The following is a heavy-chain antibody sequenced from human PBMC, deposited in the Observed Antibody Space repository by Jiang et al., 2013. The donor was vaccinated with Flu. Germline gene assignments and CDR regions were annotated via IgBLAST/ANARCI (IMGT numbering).Heavy chain of an antibody. Sequence: QTLSLTCAISGDSVSSNSAAWNWIRQSPSRGLEWLGRTYYRSKWYNDYAVSVKSRITINPDTSKNQFSLQLNSVTPEDTAVYYCARDPTPTTVVNRLLNFFDYWGQGTLVTVSS. CDR1: GDSVSSNSAA. CDR2: TYYRSKWYN. J-gene: IGHJ4*02. D-gene: IGHD4-23*01. V-gene: IGHV6-1*01. CDR3: ARDPTPTTVVNRLLNFFDY.